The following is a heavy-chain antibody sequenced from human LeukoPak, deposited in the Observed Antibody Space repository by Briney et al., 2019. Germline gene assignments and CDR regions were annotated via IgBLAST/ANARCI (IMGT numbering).Heavy chain of an antibody. D-gene: IGHD3-22*01. CDR3: ARRSYYDSSGYSLWRGAFDI. CDR2: IYPGDSDT. V-gene: IGHV5-51*01. J-gene: IGHJ3*02. CDR1: GYSFTSYW. Sequence: GESLKISCKGSGYSFTSYWIGWVRQMPGKGLGWMGIIYPGDSDTRYSPSFQGQVTISADKSISTAYLQWSSLKASDTAMYYCARRSYYDSSGYSLWRGAFDIWGQGTMVTVSS.